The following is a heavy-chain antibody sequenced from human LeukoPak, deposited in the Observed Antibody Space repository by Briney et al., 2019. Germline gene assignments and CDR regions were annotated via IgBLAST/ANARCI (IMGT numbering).Heavy chain of an antibody. CDR1: GFTFSSYG. CDR2: IRYDGSNK. Sequence: QAGGSLRLSCAASGFTFSSYGMHWVRQAPGKGLEWVSFIRYDGSNKYYADSVKGRFTISRDNSKNTLYLQMNSLRAEDTAVYYCARAVSGRGYYFDYWGQGTLVTVSS. V-gene: IGHV3-30*02. J-gene: IGHJ4*02. D-gene: IGHD3-10*01. CDR3: ARAVSGRGYYFDY.